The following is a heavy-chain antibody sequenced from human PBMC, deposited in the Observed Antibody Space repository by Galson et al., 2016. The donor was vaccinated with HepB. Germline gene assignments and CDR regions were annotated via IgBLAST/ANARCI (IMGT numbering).Heavy chain of an antibody. Sequence: TLSLTCTVSGYPLNSNNFWGWIRQSPGKGLEWIGSMYYSGMTYRNPSLKSRVTISVDTSKNQFSLRLKSVTAADAAVYYCARETDILTGYLDCWGQGILVAVSS. CDR2: MYYSGMT. J-gene: IGHJ4*02. D-gene: IGHD3-9*01. CDR1: GYPLNSNNF. CDR3: ARETDILTGYLDC. V-gene: IGHV4-38-2*02.